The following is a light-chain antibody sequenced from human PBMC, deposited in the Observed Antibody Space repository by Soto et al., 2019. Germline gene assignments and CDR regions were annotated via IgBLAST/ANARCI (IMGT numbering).Light chain of an antibody. Sequence: QPVLTQSPSASASLGASVKLTCTLSSGYSTYAIAWHQQQSEKGHRFLMKINYDGTHSKGDGFFDRFSGSSSGAERHITISGLQSADEADYYCQSLGTGIEVFGGGTKLTVL. V-gene: IGLV4-69*01. CDR1: SGYSTYA. J-gene: IGLJ3*02. CDR3: QSLGTGIEV. CDR2: INYDGTH.